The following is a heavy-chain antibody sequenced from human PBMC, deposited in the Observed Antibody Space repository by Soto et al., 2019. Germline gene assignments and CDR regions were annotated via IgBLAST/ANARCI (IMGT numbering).Heavy chain of an antibody. CDR3: AREKDDGYSPFDY. Sequence: GGSLRLSCAASGFTFSSYSMGWVRQAPGEGLECISYISGYGTTMYYADSVKGRFTISRDSAKHSLYLEMNGLRDEDTAVYYCAREKDDGYSPFDYWGQGTLVTVSS. CDR2: ISGYGTTM. D-gene: IGHD5-18*01. V-gene: IGHV3-48*02. J-gene: IGHJ4*02. CDR1: GFTFSSYS.